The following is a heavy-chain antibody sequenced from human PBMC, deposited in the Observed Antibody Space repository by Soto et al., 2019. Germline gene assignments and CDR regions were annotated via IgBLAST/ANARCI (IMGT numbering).Heavy chain of an antibody. CDR1: GGSISSSSYY. V-gene: IGHV4-39*01. D-gene: IGHD3-16*02. Sequence: SETLSLTCTVSGGSISSSSYYWGWIRQPPGKGLEWIGSIYYSGSTYYNPSLKSRVTISVDTSKNQFSLKLSSVTAADTAVYYCARVGMGELSLYHYYYMDVWGKGTTVTVSS. J-gene: IGHJ6*03. CDR2: IYYSGST. CDR3: ARVGMGELSLYHYYYMDV.